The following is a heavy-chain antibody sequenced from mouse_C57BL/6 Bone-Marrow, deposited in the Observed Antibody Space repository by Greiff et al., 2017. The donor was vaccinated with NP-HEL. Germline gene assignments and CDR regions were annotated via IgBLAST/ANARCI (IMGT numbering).Heavy chain of an antibody. CDR1: GYAFTNYL. J-gene: IGHJ4*01. V-gene: IGHV1-54*01. Sequence: VKLMESGAELVRPGTSVKVSCKASGYAFTNYLIEWVKQRPGQGLEWIGVINPGSGGTNYNEKFKGKATLTADKSSSTAYMQLSSLTSEDSAVYFCARSRMDYWGQGTSVTVSS. CDR2: INPGSGGT. CDR3: ARSRMDY.